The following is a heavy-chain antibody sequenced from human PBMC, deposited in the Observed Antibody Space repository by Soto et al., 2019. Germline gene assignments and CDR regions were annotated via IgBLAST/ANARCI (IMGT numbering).Heavy chain of an antibody. CDR2: MNPNSGNT. CDR3: ARGVWGVHYYYYMDV. J-gene: IGHJ6*03. D-gene: IGHD1-26*01. V-gene: IGHV1-8*01. Sequence: QVPLVQSGAEVKKPGASVKVSCKASGYTFTSYDINWVRQATGQGLEWMGWMNPNSGNTGYAQKFQGRVTMTRNTSISTAYMELRSLRSEDTAVYYCARGVWGVHYYYYMDVWGRGTTVSVSS. CDR1: GYTFTSYD.